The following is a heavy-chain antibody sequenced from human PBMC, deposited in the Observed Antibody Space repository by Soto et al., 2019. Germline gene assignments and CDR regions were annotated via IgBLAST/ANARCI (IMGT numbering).Heavy chain of an antibody. CDR1: GFIFTTSD. CDR3: AEGGGGDHGY. Sequence: EVQLVESEGGLVQPGGSLRLSCEASGFIFTTSDMSWVRQAPGKGLEWISSITITGDTTHYADSVKGRFTISRDNSRKTGFFPMKSLRVGDTGVYYCAEGGGGDHGYWGQGTLVAVSS. D-gene: IGHD2-21*02. V-gene: IGHV3-23*04. CDR2: ITITGDTT. J-gene: IGHJ4*02.